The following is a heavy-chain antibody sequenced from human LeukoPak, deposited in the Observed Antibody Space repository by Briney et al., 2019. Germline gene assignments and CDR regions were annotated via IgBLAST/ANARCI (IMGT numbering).Heavy chain of an antibody. J-gene: IGHJ4*02. CDR3: ARVSPNTVTTLQYFDY. CDR2: LSHSGST. CDR1: GYSISSGYY. Sequence: SETLSLTCTVSGYSISSGYYWGWIRQPPGKGLEWIGSLSHSGSTYYNPSLKSRVTISVDTSKNQFSLRLRSVTAADTAVYYCARVSPNTVTTLQYFDYWGQGTLVTVSS. V-gene: IGHV4-38-2*02. D-gene: IGHD4-17*01.